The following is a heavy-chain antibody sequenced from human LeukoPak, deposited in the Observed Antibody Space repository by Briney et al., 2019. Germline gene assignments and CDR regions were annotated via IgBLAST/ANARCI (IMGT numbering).Heavy chain of an antibody. CDR1: GGSISSYY. CDR3: ARDGRTWAV. V-gene: IGHV4-59*01. CDR2: IYTSGST. D-gene: IGHD2-15*01. Sequence: SETLSLTCTVSGGSISSYYWSWIQPPPGKGREWIGYIYTSGSTSYNPSLKSRVTISADTSKNQFSLKLSSVTAADTTVYYCARDGRTWAVWGKGTTVTVSS. J-gene: IGHJ6*04.